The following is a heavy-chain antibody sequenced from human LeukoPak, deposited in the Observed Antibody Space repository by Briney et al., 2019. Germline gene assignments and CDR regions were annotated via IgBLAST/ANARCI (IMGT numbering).Heavy chain of an antibody. CDR2: IIPIFGTA. CDR3: PRAAPAGDYPPGGSFQH. CDR1: GGTFSSYA. D-gene: IGHD4-17*01. V-gene: IGHV1-69*05. Sequence: SVKVSCKASGGTFSSYAISWVRQAPGQGLEWMGGIIPIFGTANYAQKLQGRATLTTDETTNTAYRELNSLGSKATAGYSLPRAAPAGDYPPGGSFQHWGQGTLVTVSS. J-gene: IGHJ1*01.